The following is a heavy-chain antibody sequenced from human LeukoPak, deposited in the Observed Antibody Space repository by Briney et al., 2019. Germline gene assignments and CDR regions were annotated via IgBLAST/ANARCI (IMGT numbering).Heavy chain of an antibody. Sequence: PGGSLRLSCEASGFSFGNYWMSWVRQAPGRGLEWVANINPDGSDRRYMDPVNGRFTISRDNARNSLYLQMNYLRVEDTAVYYCASGHFDWLLGGQGALVTVSS. V-gene: IGHV3-7*01. CDR3: ASGHFDWLL. CDR2: INPDGSDR. D-gene: IGHD3-9*01. J-gene: IGHJ4*02. CDR1: GFSFGNYW.